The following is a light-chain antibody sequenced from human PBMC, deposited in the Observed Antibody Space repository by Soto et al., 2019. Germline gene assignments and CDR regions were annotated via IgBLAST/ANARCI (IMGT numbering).Light chain of an antibody. CDR1: QGISNY. Sequence: DIQMTQSPSSLSASVGDRVTITCRASQGISNYLAWYQQKPGKVPKLLIYAASTLQSGVPSRFSGSGSGTDFTLTISSMHPEDVATYYCHQYNSAPRTFGQGTKVEIK. CDR3: HQYNSAPRT. V-gene: IGKV1-27*01. J-gene: IGKJ1*01. CDR2: AAS.